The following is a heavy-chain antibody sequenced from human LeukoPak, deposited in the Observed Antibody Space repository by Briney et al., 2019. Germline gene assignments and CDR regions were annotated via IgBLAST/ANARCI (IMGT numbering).Heavy chain of an antibody. D-gene: IGHD6-13*01. CDR1: GFTFSSYA. Sequence: GGSLRLSCAASGFTFSSYAMSWVRQAPGKGLEWVSAISGSGGSTYYADSVKGRFTISRDNSKNTLYLQMNSMRAEDTAVYYCAKPRIAAAGTPEYFQHWGQGTLVTVPS. CDR2: ISGSGGST. V-gene: IGHV3-23*01. J-gene: IGHJ1*01. CDR3: AKPRIAAAGTPEYFQH.